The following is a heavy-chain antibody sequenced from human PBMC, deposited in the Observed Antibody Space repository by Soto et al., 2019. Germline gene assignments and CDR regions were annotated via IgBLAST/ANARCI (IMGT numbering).Heavy chain of an antibody. J-gene: IGHJ3*02. CDR2: IWYDGSNK. V-gene: IGHV3-33*01. D-gene: IGHD4-17*01. CDR3: ARVRTTVTLVLGGDAFDI. CDR1: GFTFSSYG. Sequence: GGSLRLSCAASGFTFSSYGMHWVRQAPGKGLEWVAVIWYDGSNKYYADSVKGRFTISRDNSKNTLYLQMNSLRAEDTAVYYCARVRTTVTLVLGGDAFDIWGQGTMVTVSS.